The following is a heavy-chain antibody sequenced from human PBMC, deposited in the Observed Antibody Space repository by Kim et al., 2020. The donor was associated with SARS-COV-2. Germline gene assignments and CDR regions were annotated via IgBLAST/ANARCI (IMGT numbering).Heavy chain of an antibody. D-gene: IGHD3-10*01. CDR2: LSYSGST. CDR1: GGSISSSSYY. Sequence: SETLSLTCTVSGGSISSSSYYWAWIRQPPGKRLEWIGSLSYSGSTHDNPSLKSRVTISVDTSKNQFSLKLSSVTVADTAVYYCARRRPTPYGNDFDYWGQGTLVTVSS. CDR3: ARRRPTPYGNDFDY. J-gene: IGHJ4*02. V-gene: IGHV4-39*01.